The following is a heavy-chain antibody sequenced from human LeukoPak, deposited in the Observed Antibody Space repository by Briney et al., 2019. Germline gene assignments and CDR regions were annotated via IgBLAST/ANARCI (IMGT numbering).Heavy chain of an antibody. Sequence: GASVKVSCKTSGFTFVGHYMHWVRQAPGQGLEWMGWINPDSGGTDYPQKFRGRVTMTRDTSSNTLYMELSSVRSDDTAVYYCARLGGAQGYYYRSGSNHYFDHWGQGTLVTVSS. CDR1: GFTFVGHY. CDR3: ARLGGAQGYYYRSGSNHYFDH. D-gene: IGHD3-10*01. J-gene: IGHJ4*02. CDR2: INPDSGGT. V-gene: IGHV1-2*02.